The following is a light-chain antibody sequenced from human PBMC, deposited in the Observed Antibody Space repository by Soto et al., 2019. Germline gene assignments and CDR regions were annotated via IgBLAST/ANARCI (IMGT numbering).Light chain of an antibody. CDR1: QSVSTW. CDR3: QPYQRYS. CDR2: HAS. J-gene: IGKJ1*01. Sequence: SSVAACGGDIVTITCRASQSVSTWLAWYQQTPGKAPKLLIYHASNLQSGVPSRFSGSGSGTEFTLTISRLQADDFATYDCQPYQRYSFGQGT. V-gene: IGKV1-5*01.